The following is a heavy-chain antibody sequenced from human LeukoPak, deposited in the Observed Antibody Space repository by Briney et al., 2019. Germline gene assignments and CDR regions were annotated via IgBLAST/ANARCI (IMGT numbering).Heavy chain of an antibody. D-gene: IGHD4-17*01. Sequence: SETLSLTCTVSGGXISSGPYTWGWIRQPPEKGLQWIGTISSGGDTYYNPSLQSRVIMSVDTSKSQFSLTLISVTAADTALYYCARLPTGFPNWFAPWGQGILVTVSS. J-gene: IGHJ5*02. CDR2: ISSGGDT. CDR1: GGXISSGPYT. CDR3: ARLPTGFPNWFAP. V-gene: IGHV4-39*01.